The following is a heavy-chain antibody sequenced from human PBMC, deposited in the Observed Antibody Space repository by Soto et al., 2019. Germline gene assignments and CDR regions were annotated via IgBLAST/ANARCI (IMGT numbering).Heavy chain of an antibody. CDR1: GFSLSTSGVG. CDR2: IDWDDDK. Sequence: QITLKESGPTLVKPTQTLTLTCTFSGFSLSTSGVGVGWIRQPPGKALEWLALIDWDDDKRYSPSLKSRLTITKDTSKSQVVLTMTNMDPLDTATYYFAHIFVLMVYATFDYWRQGTLVTVAS. V-gene: IGHV2-5*02. J-gene: IGHJ4*02. D-gene: IGHD2-8*01. CDR3: AHIFVLMVYATFDY.